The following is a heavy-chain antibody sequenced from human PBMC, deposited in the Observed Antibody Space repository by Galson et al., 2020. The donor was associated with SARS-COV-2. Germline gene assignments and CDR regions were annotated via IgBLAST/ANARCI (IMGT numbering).Heavy chain of an antibody. CDR1: GFTSGGYG. V-gene: IGHV3-21*06. Sequence: NPGGSLRLSCEASGFTSGGYGMNWVRQSPGKGLEWVAYTATDASYIYYADSVKGRFTISRDNAKNSVYLQMNSLRGEDTAIYHCAREGVQAIGTLDLWGPGTRVIVSS. J-gene: IGHJ3*01. D-gene: IGHD2-8*01. CDR2: TATDASYI. CDR3: AREGVQAIGTLDL.